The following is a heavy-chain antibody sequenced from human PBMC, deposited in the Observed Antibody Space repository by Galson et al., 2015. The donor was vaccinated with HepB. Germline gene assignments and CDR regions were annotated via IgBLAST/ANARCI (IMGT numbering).Heavy chain of an antibody. Sequence: SVKVSCKASGYTFTSYYMHWVRQAPGQGLEWMGIINPNGGSTSYAQRFQGRVTMTRDTSTSTVYVDLSSLRSEDTAVYYCARDPSILPDARSPYGYFDHWGQGTLVTVSS. D-gene: IGHD2-2*01. CDR1: GYTFTSYY. J-gene: IGHJ4*02. CDR3: ARDPSILPDARSPYGYFDH. V-gene: IGHV1-46*01. CDR2: INPNGGST.